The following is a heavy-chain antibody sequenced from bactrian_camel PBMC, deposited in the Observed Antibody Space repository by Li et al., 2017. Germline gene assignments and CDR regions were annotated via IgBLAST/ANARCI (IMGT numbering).Heavy chain of an antibody. Sequence: HVQLVESGGGSVQDGGSLRLSCAASGNADSTNCMGWFRQAPGKEREGVAAINTRSAFRYYVDSVKGRFTISQDNAGNTLYLQMNTLKPEDTAMYYCAGSKWVCARTPDHREFDYWGQGTQVTVS. CDR3: AGSKWVCARTPDHREFDY. CDR1: GNADSTNC. J-gene: IGHJ4*01. D-gene: IGHD3*01. V-gene: IGHV3S54*01. CDR2: INTRSAFR.